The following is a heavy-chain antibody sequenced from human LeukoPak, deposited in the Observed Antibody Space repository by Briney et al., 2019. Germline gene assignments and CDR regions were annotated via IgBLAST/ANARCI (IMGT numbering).Heavy chain of an antibody. D-gene: IGHD3-3*01. CDR2: ISSSSSYI. J-gene: IGHJ6*02. CDR1: GFTFSSYS. CDR3: ARDRADYDFWSGYYYYYYGMDV. V-gene: IGHV3-21*01. Sequence: GGSLRLSCAASGFTFSSYSMNWVRQAPGKGLEWVSSISSSSSYIYYADSVKGRFTISRDNAKNSLYLQMNSLRAEDTAVYYCARDRADYDFWSGYYYYYYGMDVWGQGTTVTVSS.